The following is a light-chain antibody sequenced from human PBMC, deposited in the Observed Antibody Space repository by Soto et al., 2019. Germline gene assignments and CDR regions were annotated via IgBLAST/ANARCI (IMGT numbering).Light chain of an antibody. CDR3: HQYNSWPPGT. V-gene: IGKV3-15*01. Sequence: EIVLTQSPAILSVSPGERATLSCRASQSISRSLAWYQQKPGQVPRLLISDASTRATGIPARFSGSGSGTEFTLTISSLQSEDFELYSCHQYNSWPPGTFGQGTKVDIK. CDR1: QSISRS. CDR2: DAS. J-gene: IGKJ2*01.